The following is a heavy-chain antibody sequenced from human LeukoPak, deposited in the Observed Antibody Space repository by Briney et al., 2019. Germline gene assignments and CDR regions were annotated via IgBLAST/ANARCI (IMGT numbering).Heavy chain of an antibody. J-gene: IGHJ3*02. D-gene: IGHD5-12*01. CDR2: IWDDGITK. CDR1: GFTFSSYG. Sequence: GRSLRLSCAASGFTFSSYGMHWVRQAPGKGLEWVAVIWDDGITKHYADSVKGRFTISRDNSKNTLYLQMNSLRAEDTAVYYCARGKASGGYSGYSLDAFDIWGQGTMVTVSS. CDR3: ARGKASGGYSGYSLDAFDI. V-gene: IGHV3-33*01.